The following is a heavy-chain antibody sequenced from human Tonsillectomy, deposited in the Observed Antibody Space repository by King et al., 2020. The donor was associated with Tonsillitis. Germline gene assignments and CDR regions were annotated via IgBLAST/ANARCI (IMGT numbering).Heavy chain of an antibody. CDR2: MNIDGSTT. V-gene: IGHV3-74*01. J-gene: IGHJ5*02. CDR3: ARGWREGFDP. D-gene: IGHD2-15*01. Sequence: VQLVESGGGLVQPGGSLRLSCAASGFTFTDYWMHWVRHAPGKGLVWVSRMNIDGSTTSYADSVKGRSTISRDNAKNTVYLQMNSLRVDDTAVFYCARGWREGFDPWGQGTLVTVSS. CDR1: GFTFTDYW.